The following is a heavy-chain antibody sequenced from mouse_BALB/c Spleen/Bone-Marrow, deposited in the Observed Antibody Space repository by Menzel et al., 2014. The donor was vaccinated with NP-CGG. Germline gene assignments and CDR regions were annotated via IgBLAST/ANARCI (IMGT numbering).Heavy chain of an antibody. D-gene: IGHD1-1*01. V-gene: IGHV1S135*01. J-gene: IGHJ4*01. CDR1: GYAFTSYN. CDR3: ARRVYYDYYAMDY. CDR2: IDPYSGGT. Sequence: VQLQQSGPELVKPGASVKASCKASGYAFTSYNMYWVKQSHGKSLEWIGYIDPYSGGTSYNQKFKGKATLTVDKSSSTAYMHLNSLTSEDSAVYYCARRVYYDYYAMDYWGQGTSVTVSS.